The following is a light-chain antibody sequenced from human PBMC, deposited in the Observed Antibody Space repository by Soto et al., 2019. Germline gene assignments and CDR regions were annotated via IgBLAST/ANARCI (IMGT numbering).Light chain of an antibody. CDR3: QSYDSSLSGSV. Sequence: QSVLTQPASVSGAPGQRVTISCTGSSSNIGAGYDVHWYQQLPGTAPKLLMYDNSNRPSGVPDRFSGSKSGTSASLAITGLQAEDEADYYCQSYDSSLSGSVFGGGTKLTVL. CDR2: DNS. V-gene: IGLV1-40*01. CDR1: SSNIGAGYD. J-gene: IGLJ2*01.